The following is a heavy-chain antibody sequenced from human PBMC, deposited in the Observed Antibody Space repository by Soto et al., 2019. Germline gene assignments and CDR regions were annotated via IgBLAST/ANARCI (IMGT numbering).Heavy chain of an antibody. CDR3: ARGGEDYYDSSGYGTGAFDI. CDR2: IYYSGST. CDR1: GGSISSYY. Sequence: PSETLSLTCTVSGGSISSYYWSWIRQPPGKGLEWIGYIYYSGSTNYNPSLKSRVTISVDTSKNQFSLKLSSVTAADTAVYYCARGGEDYYDSSGYGTGAFDIWGQGTRVTVAS. D-gene: IGHD3-22*01. V-gene: IGHV4-59*01. J-gene: IGHJ3*02.